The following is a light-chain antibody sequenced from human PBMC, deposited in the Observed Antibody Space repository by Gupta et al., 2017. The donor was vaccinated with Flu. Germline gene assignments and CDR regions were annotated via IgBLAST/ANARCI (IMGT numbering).Light chain of an antibody. CDR2: AAS. CDR3: QQDSSYPIT. J-gene: IGKJ5*01. CDR1: QDISTW. V-gene: IGKV1D-16*01. Sequence: DIHLTQSPSSLSASVGDRVTITCRASQDISTWFTWYQQKPEKTPKSLIYAASSLQSGVPSRFSGSGSGTDFTLTISSLQPEDFATYYCQQDSSYPITFGQGTQLEIK.